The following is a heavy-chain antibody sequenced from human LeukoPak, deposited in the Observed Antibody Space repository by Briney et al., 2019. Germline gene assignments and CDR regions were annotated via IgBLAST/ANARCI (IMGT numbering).Heavy chain of an antibody. CDR2: IKQDGSEK. CDR3: ARAQGGYSYGGYYYYYMDV. Sequence: GGSLRLSCAASGFTFSSYWMSWVRQAPGKGLEWVANIKQDGSEKYYVDSVKGRFTISRDNAKNSLYLQMNSLRAEDTAVYYCARAQGGYSYGGYYYYYMDVWGKGTTVTVSS. V-gene: IGHV3-7*01. D-gene: IGHD5-18*01. J-gene: IGHJ6*03. CDR1: GFTFSSYW.